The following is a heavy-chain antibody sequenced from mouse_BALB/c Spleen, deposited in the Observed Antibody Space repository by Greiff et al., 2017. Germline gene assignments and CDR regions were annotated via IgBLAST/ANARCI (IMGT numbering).Heavy chain of an antibody. Sequence: QVQLKESGAELVRPGTSVKVSCKASGYAFTNYLIEWVKQRPGQGLEWIGVINPGSGGTNYNEKFKGKATLTADKSSSTAYMQLSSLTSDDSAVYFCARVGYFDVWGAGTTVTVSS. J-gene: IGHJ1*01. CDR3: ARVGYFDV. CDR1: GYAFTNYL. V-gene: IGHV1-54*03. CDR2: INPGSGGT.